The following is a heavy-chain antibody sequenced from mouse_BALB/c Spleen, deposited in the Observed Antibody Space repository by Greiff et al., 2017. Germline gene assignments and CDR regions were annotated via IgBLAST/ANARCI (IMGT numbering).Heavy chain of an antibody. CDR2: ISSGGSYT. CDR3: ARHDWSWFAY. J-gene: IGHJ3*01. D-gene: IGHD2-13*01. V-gene: IGHV5-6*01. Sequence: EVQLVESGGDLVKPGGSLKLSCAASGFTFSSYGMSWVRQTPDKRLEWVATISSGGSYTYYPDSVKGRFTISRDNAKNTLYLQMSSLKSEDTAMYYCARHDWSWFAYWGQGTLVTVSA. CDR1: GFTFSSYG.